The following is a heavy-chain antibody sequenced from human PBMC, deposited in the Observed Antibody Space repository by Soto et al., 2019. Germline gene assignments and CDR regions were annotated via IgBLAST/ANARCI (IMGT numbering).Heavy chain of an antibody. CDR2: INYSGST. J-gene: IGHJ3*02. V-gene: IGHV4-31*03. CDR1: GGSISSGGYF. Sequence: QVQLQESGPGLVKPSQTLSLTCTVSGGSISSGGYFWSWIRQHPGKGLEWIGDINYSGSTYSNPSLQSRATISEDTSKNHFARKLGAETAADTAGYYGARDIGLWFGELPPRAHDAVASWGQGTRVTVSP. CDR3: ARDIGLWFGELPPRAHDAVAS. D-gene: IGHD3-10*01.